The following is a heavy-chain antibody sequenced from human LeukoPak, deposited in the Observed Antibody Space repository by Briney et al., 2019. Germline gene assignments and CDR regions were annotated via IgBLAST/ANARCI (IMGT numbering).Heavy chain of an antibody. CDR2: ISSSGSSI. CDR3: ARVPVLTAAAGTFDF. V-gene: IGHV3-48*03. D-gene: IGHD6-13*01. J-gene: IGHJ4*02. Sequence: PGGSLRLSCAASGFTFSNYEVNWVRQAPGKGLEWVSYISSSGSSIYYADSVKGRFTISRDNAKNSLYLQMNSLRAEDTAVYYCARVPVLTAAAGTFDFWGQGTLVTVSS. CDR1: GFTFSNYE.